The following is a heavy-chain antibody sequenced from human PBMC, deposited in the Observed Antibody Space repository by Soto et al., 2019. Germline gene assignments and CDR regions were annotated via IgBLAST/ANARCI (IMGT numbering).Heavy chain of an antibody. Sequence: SVKVSCKASGGTFSSYAISWVRQAPGQGLEWMGGIIPIFGTANYAQKFQGRVTITADESTSTAYMELSSLRSEDTAVYYCARGGGDIVVVPAAIASPYYYGMDVWGQGTTVTVS. CDR1: GGTFSSYA. D-gene: IGHD2-2*01. V-gene: IGHV1-69*13. CDR3: ARGGGDIVVVPAAIASPYYYGMDV. CDR2: IIPIFGTA. J-gene: IGHJ6*02.